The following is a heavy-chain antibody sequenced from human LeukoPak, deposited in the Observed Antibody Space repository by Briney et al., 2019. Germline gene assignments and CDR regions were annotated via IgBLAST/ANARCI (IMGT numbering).Heavy chain of an antibody. CDR3: ASLGSSSWYSRY. CDR1: GFTFSSYS. D-gene: IGHD6-13*01. CDR2: ISSSSSYI. V-gene: IGHV3-21*01. Sequence: PGGSLRLSCAASGFTFSSYSMNWVRQAPGKGLEWVSSISSSSSYIYYADSVKGRFTISRDNAKNSLYLQMNSLRAEDTAVYYCASLGSSSWYSRYWGQGTLVTVSS. J-gene: IGHJ4*02.